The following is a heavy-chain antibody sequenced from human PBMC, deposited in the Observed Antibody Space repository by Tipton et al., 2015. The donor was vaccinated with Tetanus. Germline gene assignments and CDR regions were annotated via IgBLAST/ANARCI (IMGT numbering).Heavy chain of an antibody. CDR3: AKWELLVRCFDY. V-gene: IGHV3-21*01. CDR2: ISSSSRYI. J-gene: IGHJ4*02. D-gene: IGHD1-26*01. Sequence: GSLRLSCAASGFTLSRYTLNWVRQAPGKGLEWVSSISSSSRYIYYADSVKGRFTISRDNAKNSLYLQMISLRAEDTAVYSCAKWELLVRCFDYWGQGTLVTVSS. CDR1: GFTLSRYT.